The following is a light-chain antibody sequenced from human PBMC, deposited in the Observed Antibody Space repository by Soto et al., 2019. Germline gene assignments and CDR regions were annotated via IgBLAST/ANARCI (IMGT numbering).Light chain of an antibody. J-gene: IGKJ1*01. CDR3: HQRQSWPRT. CDR2: LAS. CDR1: QAVNTR. Sequence: EIVLTQSPATLSSFPGDRVTLSCRASQAVNTRLAWYQHKPGQAPRLLIYLASNRAAGVPARFSGSGSGTDFTLTISNVEPEDFAVYYCHQRQSWPRTCGQGTKVDI. V-gene: IGKV3-11*01.